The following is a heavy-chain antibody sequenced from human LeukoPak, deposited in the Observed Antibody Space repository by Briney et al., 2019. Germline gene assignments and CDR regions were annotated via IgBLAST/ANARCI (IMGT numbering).Heavy chain of an antibody. CDR3: ARGDFWSDYPIMDFLY. V-gene: IGHV1-2*02. D-gene: IGHD3-3*01. CDR1: VYTFIGYF. Sequence: GASVRVSCKASVYTFIGYFMHWVRQAPGQGLEWMGWINPRSGGANYAQKFQGRVTMSRDTSINTAYMELGRLRFDDTAVYYCARGDFWSDYPIMDFLYWGQGTLVTVSS. J-gene: IGHJ4*02. CDR2: INPRSGGA.